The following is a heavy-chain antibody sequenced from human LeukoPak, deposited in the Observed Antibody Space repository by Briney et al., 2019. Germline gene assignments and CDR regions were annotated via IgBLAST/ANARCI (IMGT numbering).Heavy chain of an antibody. CDR2: INPYSGAT. Sequence: ASVKVSCKASGYTFTGYYMHWVRQAPGQGLEWMGWINPYSGATHYAQTFQGRVTMTRDTSISTAYMELSRLRSDDTAVYYCAREGRLGTGGWYYFDNWGQGTLVTVSS. CDR1: GYTFTGYY. CDR3: AREGRLGTGGWYYFDN. D-gene: IGHD2-8*02. V-gene: IGHV1-2*02. J-gene: IGHJ4*02.